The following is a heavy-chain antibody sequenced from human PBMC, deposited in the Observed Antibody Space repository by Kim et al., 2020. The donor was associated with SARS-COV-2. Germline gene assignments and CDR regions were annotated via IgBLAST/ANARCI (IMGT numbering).Heavy chain of an antibody. V-gene: IGHV3-30*04. CDR3: ARDGITMVRGVIITKDDAFDI. D-gene: IGHD3-10*01. J-gene: IGHJ3*02. CDR2: ISYDGSNK. CDR1: GFTFSSYA. Sequence: GGSLRLSCAASGFTFSSYAMHWVRQAPGKGLEWVAVISYDGSNKYYADSVKGRFTISRDNSKNTLYLQMNSLRAEDTAVYYCARDGITMVRGVIITKDDAFDIWGQGTMVTVSS.